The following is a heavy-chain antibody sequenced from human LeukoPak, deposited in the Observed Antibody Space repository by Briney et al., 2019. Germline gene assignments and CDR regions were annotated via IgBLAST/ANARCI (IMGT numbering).Heavy chain of an antibody. Sequence: ASVKVSCKTSGDTFTRNWMHWMRQGPGQGLELMGVINPNGDYTMYAEKFRGRVTVTRDMSSSTDYMELGSLRSEDTAVYYCARDHSTEDKSWWLDPWGQGTLVIVSS. CDR2: INPNGDYT. J-gene: IGHJ5*02. CDR3: ARDHSTEDKSWWLDP. D-gene: IGHD7-27*01. CDR1: GDTFTRNW. V-gene: IGHV1-46*01.